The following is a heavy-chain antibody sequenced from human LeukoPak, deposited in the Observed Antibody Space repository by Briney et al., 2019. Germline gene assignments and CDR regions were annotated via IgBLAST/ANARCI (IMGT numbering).Heavy chain of an antibody. CDR1: GGSISSGDYY. J-gene: IGHJ6*03. CDR2: IYYSGST. D-gene: IGHD5-18*01. V-gene: IGHV4-30-4*08. CDR3: ARSVQPYYYYMDV. Sequence: SETLSLTCTVSGGSISSGDYYWSWIRQPPGKGLEWIEYIYYSGSTYYNPSLKSRVTISVDTSKNQFSLKLSSVTAADTAVYYCARSVQPYYYYMDVWGKGTTVTVSS.